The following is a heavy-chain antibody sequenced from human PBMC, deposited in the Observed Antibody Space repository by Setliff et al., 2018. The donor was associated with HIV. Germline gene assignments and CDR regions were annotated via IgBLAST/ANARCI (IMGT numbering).Heavy chain of an antibody. CDR2: ISWNSGSI. CDR3: AKAKGDYYDSSGYEKAGDYFDY. Sequence: AGGSLRLSCAASGFTFDDYAMHWVRQAPGKGLEWVSGISWNSGSIGYADSVKGRFTISRDNAKNSLYLQMNSLRAEDTALYYCAKAKGDYYDSSGYEKAGDYFDYWGQGTLVTVSS. V-gene: IGHV3-9*01. CDR1: GFTFDDYA. D-gene: IGHD3-22*01. J-gene: IGHJ4*02.